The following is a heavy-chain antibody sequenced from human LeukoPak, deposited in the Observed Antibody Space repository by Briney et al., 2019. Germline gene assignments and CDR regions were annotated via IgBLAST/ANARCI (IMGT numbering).Heavy chain of an antibody. CDR1: GGSISTYY. J-gene: IGHJ4*02. D-gene: IGHD1-26*01. CDR2: IYNSGST. Sequence: SETLSLTCTVSGGSISTYYWSWIRQPPGKGLEWIGYIYNSGSTNYNPSLKSRVTISVETSKNQFSLKLSSVTAADTAVYYCSRTSESYLVEDYFDYWGQGTLVTVSS. CDR3: SRTSESYLVEDYFDY. V-gene: IGHV4-59*08.